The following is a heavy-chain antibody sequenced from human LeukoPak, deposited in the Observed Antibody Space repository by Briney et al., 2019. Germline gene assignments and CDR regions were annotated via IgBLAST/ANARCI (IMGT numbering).Heavy chain of an antibody. Sequence: GGPLRLSCAASGFTFSNAWMNWVRQAPGKGLEWVGRITSKGDGVTTDYAAPVKARFTISRDDSNSIAYLQINSLKTEDTAVYYCTRVAGIGYCSGGSCLDYFDYWGQGTLLTVSS. CDR1: GFTFSNAW. CDR3: TRVAGIGYCSGGSCLDYFDY. CDR2: ITSKGDGVTT. D-gene: IGHD2-15*01. J-gene: IGHJ4*01. V-gene: IGHV3-15*01.